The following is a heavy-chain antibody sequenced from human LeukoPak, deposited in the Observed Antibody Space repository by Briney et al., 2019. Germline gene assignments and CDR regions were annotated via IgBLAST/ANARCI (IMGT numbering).Heavy chain of an antibody. CDR3: ARASGYAYGVYYFDY. V-gene: IGHV4-39*07. J-gene: IGHJ4*02. D-gene: IGHD5-12*01. CDR2: IYHSGST. CDR1: GGSISSSSYY. Sequence: SEALSLTCTVSGGSISSSSYYWGWIRQPPGKGLEWIGSIYHSGSTYYNPSLKSRVTISVDTSKNQFSLKLSSVTAADTAVYYCARASGYAYGVYYFDYWGQGTLVTVSS.